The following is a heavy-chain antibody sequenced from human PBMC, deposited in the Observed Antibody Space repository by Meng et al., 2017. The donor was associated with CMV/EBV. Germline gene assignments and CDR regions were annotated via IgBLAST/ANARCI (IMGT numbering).Heavy chain of an antibody. CDR3: ARQYLYWDYGMDV. V-gene: IGHV1-18*01. Sequence: ASVKVSCKASGYTFTSYGISWVRQAPGQGLEWMGWISAYNGNTNYAQKFQGRVTMTRDTSTSTVYMELSSLRSEDTAVYYCARQYLYWDYGMDVWGQGTTVTVSS. J-gene: IGHJ6*02. D-gene: IGHD2-8*02. CDR2: ISAYNGNT. CDR1: GYTFTSYG.